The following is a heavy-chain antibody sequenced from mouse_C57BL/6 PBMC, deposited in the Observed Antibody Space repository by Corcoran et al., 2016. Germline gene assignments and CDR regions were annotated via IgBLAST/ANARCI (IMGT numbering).Heavy chain of an antibody. J-gene: IGHJ2*01. Sequence: DVQLQESGPGLVKPSQSLSLTCSVTGYSITSGYYWNWIRQFPGNKLEWMGYISYDGSNNYNPSLKNRISITRDTSKNQFFLKLNSVTTEDTATYYCARKGTTVVDYLDYWGQGTTLTVSS. CDR3: ARKGTTVVDYLDY. D-gene: IGHD1-1*01. CDR1: GYSITSGYY. CDR2: ISYDGSN. V-gene: IGHV3-6*01.